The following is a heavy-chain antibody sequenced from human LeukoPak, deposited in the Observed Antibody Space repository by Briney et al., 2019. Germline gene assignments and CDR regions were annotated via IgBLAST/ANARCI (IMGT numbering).Heavy chain of an antibody. Sequence: SETLSLTCTGSGGSISSSSYYWGWIRQPPGKGLEWIGSIYYSGSTYYNPSLKSRVTISVDTSKNQFSLKLSSVTAADTAVYYCARVGVAIAAAGHFDYWGQGTLVTVSS. D-gene: IGHD6-13*01. V-gene: IGHV4-39*07. CDR3: ARVGVAIAAAGHFDY. J-gene: IGHJ4*02. CDR2: IYYSGST. CDR1: GGSISSSSYY.